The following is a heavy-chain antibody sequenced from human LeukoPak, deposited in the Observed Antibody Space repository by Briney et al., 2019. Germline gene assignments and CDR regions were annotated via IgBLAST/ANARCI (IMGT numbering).Heavy chain of an antibody. Sequence: ASVKVPCKASGYTFTSYGISWVRQAPGQGLEWMGWISAYNGNTNYAQKLQGRVTMTTDTSTSTAYMELRSLRSDDTAVYYCARDSDGYSYGDYWGQGTLVTVSS. J-gene: IGHJ4*02. V-gene: IGHV1-18*01. CDR1: GYTFTSYG. CDR3: ARDSDGYSYGDY. CDR2: ISAYNGNT. D-gene: IGHD5-18*01.